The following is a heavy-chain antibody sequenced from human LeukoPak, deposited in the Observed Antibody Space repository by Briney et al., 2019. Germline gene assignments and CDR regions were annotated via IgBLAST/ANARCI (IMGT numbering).Heavy chain of an antibody. D-gene: IGHD6-13*01. J-gene: IGHJ4*02. V-gene: IGHV3-23*01. Sequence: GGSLRLSCAASGFTFSSYAMSWVRQAPGKGLEWVSAISGSGGSTYYADSVTGRFTISRDNSKNTPYLQTNSLRAEDTAAYYWAKDTKRYSSPNSDYWGQGTLVTVSS. CDR2: ISGSGGST. CDR3: AKDTKRYSSPNSDY. CDR1: GFTFSSYA.